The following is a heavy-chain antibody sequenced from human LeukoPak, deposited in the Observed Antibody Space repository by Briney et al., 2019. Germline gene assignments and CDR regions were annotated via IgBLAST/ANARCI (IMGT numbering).Heavy chain of an antibody. V-gene: IGHV3-30*18. Sequence: GGSLRLSCAASGFTFSSYGMHWVRQAPGKGLEWVAVISYDGSNKYYADSVKGRFTISRDNSKNTLYLQVNSLRAEDTAVYYCAKVLSDLPVLLVDTAMVQLYFDYWGQGTLVTVSS. J-gene: IGHJ4*02. CDR1: GFTFSSYG. D-gene: IGHD5-18*01. CDR3: AKVLSDLPVLLVDTAMVQLYFDY. CDR2: ISYDGSNK.